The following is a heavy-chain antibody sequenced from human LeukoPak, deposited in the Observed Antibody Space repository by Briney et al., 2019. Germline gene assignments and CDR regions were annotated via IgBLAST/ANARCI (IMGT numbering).Heavy chain of an antibody. CDR1: GFSFRTYA. CDR3: ARPHSGTHGTFHL. CDR2: ISYDGSDD. Sequence: GTSLRLSCEASGFSFRTYAMHWLRQTPGKGLEWVARISYDGSDDHYADSVKGRFTMSRDNTKNTIYLQMDSLLTADTAVYYCARPHSGTHGTFHLWGQGTMVTVSS. V-gene: IGHV3-30*04. J-gene: IGHJ3*01. D-gene: IGHD1-26*01.